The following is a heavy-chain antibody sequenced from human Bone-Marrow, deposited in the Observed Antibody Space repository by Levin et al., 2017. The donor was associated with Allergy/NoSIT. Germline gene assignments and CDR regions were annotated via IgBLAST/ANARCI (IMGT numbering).Heavy chain of an antibody. D-gene: IGHD1-26*01. J-gene: IGHJ3*02. CDR1: GFTFSSYS. CDR3: ARGSGSRKAFDI. V-gene: IGHV3-48*04. CDR2: ISSSSSTI. Sequence: ETLSLTCAASGFTFSSYSMNWVRQAPGKGLEWVSYISSSSSTIYYADSVKGRFTISRDNAKNSLYLQMNSLRAEDTAVYYCARGSGSRKAFDIWGQGTMVTVSS.